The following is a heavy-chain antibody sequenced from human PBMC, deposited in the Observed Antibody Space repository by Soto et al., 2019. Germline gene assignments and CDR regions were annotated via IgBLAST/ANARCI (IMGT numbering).Heavy chain of an antibody. CDR1: GGSISSYY. V-gene: IGHV4-59*01. CDR3: ARVLTSGLSIAAAGNYYYYGMDV. J-gene: IGHJ6*02. D-gene: IGHD6-13*01. Sequence: SETLSLTCTVSGGSISSYYWSWIRQPPGKGLEWIGYIYYSGSTNYNPSLKSRVTISVDTYNNQFSLKLSSVTAADTAVYYCARVLTSGLSIAAAGNYYYYGMDVWGQGTTVTVSS. CDR2: IYYSGST.